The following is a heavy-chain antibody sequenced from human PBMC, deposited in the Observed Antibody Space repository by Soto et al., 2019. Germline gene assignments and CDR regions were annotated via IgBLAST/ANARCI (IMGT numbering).Heavy chain of an antibody. CDR1: GFTFSSNS. V-gene: IGHV3-48*02. D-gene: IGHD3-3*01. CDR2: ISSSSSTI. CDR3: ARVIWSGHLPSDL. J-gene: IGHJ5*02. Sequence: EVQVVESGGGLVQPGGSLRLSCAASGFTFSSNSMNWVRQAPGKGLEWISYISSSSSTIYADSVKGRFTISRDNAKNSLYLQMTSLRDEDTAVYYCARVIWSGHLPSDLWCQGTLVTVSS.